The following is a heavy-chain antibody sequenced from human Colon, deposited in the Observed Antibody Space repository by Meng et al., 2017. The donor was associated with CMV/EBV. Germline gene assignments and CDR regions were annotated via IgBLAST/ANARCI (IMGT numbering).Heavy chain of an antibody. CDR3: ADDFWKERGY. CDR1: GFTFSIST. CDR2: IQSDGGEK. V-gene: IGHV3-30*02. Sequence: GESLKISCAASGFTFSISTMHWVRQAPGKGLGWVAFIQSDGGEKYYADSVKGRFTISRDNSKNTLYLQMSSLRTDDTAVYYCADDFWKERGYWGQGTLVTVSS. D-gene: IGHD3-3*01. J-gene: IGHJ4*02.